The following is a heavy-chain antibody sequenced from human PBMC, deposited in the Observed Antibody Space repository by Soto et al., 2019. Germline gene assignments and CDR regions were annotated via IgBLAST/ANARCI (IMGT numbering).Heavy chain of an antibody. D-gene: IGHD1-20*01. Sequence: QVQLVESGGGVVQPGRSLRVSCAASGFTFRGYGMHWVRQAPGKGLEWVAVISSDGTKEFYAPTVEGRFTISRDNSKNTVYLQMTSLRPEDTAVYYCAKDISGFYYYYYMDVWGKGTTVTVSS. CDR3: AKDISGFYYYYYMDV. V-gene: IGHV3-30*18. CDR2: ISSDGTKE. J-gene: IGHJ6*03. CDR1: GFTFRGYG.